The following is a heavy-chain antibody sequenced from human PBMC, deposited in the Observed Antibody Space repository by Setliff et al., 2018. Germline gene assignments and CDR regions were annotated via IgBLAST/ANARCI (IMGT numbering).Heavy chain of an antibody. CDR1: GFTFSSYW. D-gene: IGHD5-18*01. V-gene: IGHV3-7*03. Sequence: GSLRLSCAASGFTFSSYWMSWVRQAPGKGLEWVANIKRDGREIYYVDFVKGRFTISRDNAKNSLYLQMNSLRAEDTAVYYCASGHRYGYLFEYWGQGTLVTVSS. CDR3: ASGHRYGYLFEY. CDR2: IKRDGREI. J-gene: IGHJ4*02.